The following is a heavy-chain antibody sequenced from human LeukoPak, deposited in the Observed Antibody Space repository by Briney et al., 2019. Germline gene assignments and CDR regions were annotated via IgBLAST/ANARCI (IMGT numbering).Heavy chain of an antibody. J-gene: IGHJ4*02. Sequence: GASVKVSCKASGYTFTSYYMHWVRQAPGQGLEWMGIINPSGGSTNYAQKLQGRVTITRDMSTSSVYMELNSLRAEDTAVYYCASIYGGNSAPNVDYWGQGTLVTVSS. CDR1: GYTFTSYY. V-gene: IGHV1-46*04. D-gene: IGHD4-23*01. CDR2: INPSGGST. CDR3: ASIYGGNSAPNVDY.